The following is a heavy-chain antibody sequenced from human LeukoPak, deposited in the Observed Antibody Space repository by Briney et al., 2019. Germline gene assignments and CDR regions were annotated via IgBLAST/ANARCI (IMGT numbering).Heavy chain of an antibody. J-gene: IGHJ4*02. Sequence: GGSLRLSCAASGFTVSTNCMTWVRQAPGKGLEWVSTIYSGGTTYYADSVMGRFTISRHNSRITLYLQMNSLRAEDTAVYYCARVDTVMAYYFDLWGQGTLVTVSS. CDR1: GFTVSTNC. CDR2: IYSGGTT. D-gene: IGHD5-18*01. V-gene: IGHV3-53*04. CDR3: ARVDTVMAYYFDL.